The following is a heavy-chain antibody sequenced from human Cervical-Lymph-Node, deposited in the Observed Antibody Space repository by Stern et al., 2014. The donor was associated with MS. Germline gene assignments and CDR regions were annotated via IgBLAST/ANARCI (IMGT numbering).Heavy chain of an antibody. V-gene: IGHV4-31*03. CDR1: GDSLSSGGYY. Sequence: QVQLQESGPGLVKPSQTLSLTCNVTGDSLSSGGYYWSWIRQRPGKGLEWMGYIYYTGTTYYPPSFKSRVTISVDTSKNQFSLNLSSVTAADTAVYYCARDGRRFDPWGQGILVTVSS. J-gene: IGHJ5*02. CDR3: ARDGRRFDP. CDR2: IYYTGTT. D-gene: IGHD1-26*01.